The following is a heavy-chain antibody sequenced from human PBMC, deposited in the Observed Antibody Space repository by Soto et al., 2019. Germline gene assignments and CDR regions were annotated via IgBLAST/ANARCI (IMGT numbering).Heavy chain of an antibody. J-gene: IGHJ4*02. D-gene: IGHD2-8*02. Sequence: EVQLVESGGGLVQPGGSLRLSCAASGFTVSSNYMSWVRQAPGKGLEWVSVISSGGSTYYADSVKGRFTISRHNTKNTQYLQMNSLRAEDAAVYYCASDPHLEGFYWWGQGTLVTVSS. CDR1: GFTVSSNY. CDR2: ISSGGST. V-gene: IGHV3-53*04. CDR3: ASDPHLEGFYW.